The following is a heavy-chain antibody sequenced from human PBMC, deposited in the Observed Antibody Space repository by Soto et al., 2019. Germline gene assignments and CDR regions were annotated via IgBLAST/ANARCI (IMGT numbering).Heavy chain of an antibody. D-gene: IGHD4-17*01. CDR1: SGSISSVTNY. J-gene: IGHJ2*01. V-gene: IGHV4-39*01. CDR2: LYSGATT. CDR3: AMRSTVTTSLYFGL. Sequence: QLQLQESGPGLVKPSETLSLTCTVSSGSISSVTNYWGWLRQPPGKGLEWIGTLYSGATTYYNPSLKSRVTISLDTSKNQFSLNLTSVTAADTAVYYCAMRSTVTTSLYFGLWGRGALVTVSS.